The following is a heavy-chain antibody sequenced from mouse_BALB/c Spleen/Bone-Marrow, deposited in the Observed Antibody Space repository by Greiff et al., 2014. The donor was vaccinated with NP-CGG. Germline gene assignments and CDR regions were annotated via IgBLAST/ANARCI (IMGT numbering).Heavy chain of an antibody. J-gene: IGHJ3*01. CDR1: GFNIKDTY. Sequence: DVQLQESGAELVKPGASVKLSCTASGFNIKDTYMHWVKQRPEQGLEWIGRIDPANGNTKYDPKFQGKATITTDTSSNTAYLQLSSLTSEDPAVYCCARSLYDGYFCWFAYWGQGTLLTVSA. D-gene: IGHD2-3*01. CDR3: ARSLYDGYFCWFAY. V-gene: IGHV14-3*02. CDR2: IDPANGNT.